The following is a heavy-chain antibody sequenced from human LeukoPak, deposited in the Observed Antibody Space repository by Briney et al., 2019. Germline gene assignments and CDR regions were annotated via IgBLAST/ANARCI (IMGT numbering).Heavy chain of an antibody. CDR2: IYYSGST. D-gene: IGHD3-22*01. CDR1: GGSISSGDYY. V-gene: IGHV4-30-4*08. CDR3: ARTTYYYDSRGYFTFDY. Sequence: SETLSLTCTVSGGSISSGDYYWSWIRQPPGKGLEWIGYIYYSGSTYYNPSLKSRVTISVDTSKNQFSLKLSSVTASDTAVYYCARTTYYYDSRGYFTFDYWGQGTLVTVSS. J-gene: IGHJ4*02.